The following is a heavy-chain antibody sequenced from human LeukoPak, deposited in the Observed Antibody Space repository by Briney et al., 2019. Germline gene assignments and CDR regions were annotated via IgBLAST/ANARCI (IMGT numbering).Heavy chain of an antibody. Sequence: SETLSLTCTVSGGSISSYYWSWIRQPPGKGLEWIGYIYYSGSTNYNPSLKSRVTISVDTSKNQFSLKLSSVTAADTAVYYYVSQLVVNDAFDIWGQGTMVTVSS. V-gene: IGHV4-59*01. CDR3: VSQLVVNDAFDI. J-gene: IGHJ3*02. D-gene: IGHD6-6*01. CDR1: GGSISSYY. CDR2: IYYSGST.